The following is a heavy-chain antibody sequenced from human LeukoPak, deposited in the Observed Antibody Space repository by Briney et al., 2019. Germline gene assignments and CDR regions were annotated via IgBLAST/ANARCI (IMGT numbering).Heavy chain of an antibody. CDR2: ISAYNGNT. CDR1: GYTFTSYG. D-gene: IGHD3-9*01. CDR3: AMMTYYDILTGYSGYGMDV. V-gene: IGHV1-18*01. Sequence: ASVKVSCKASGYTFTSYGISWVRQAPGQGLEWMGWISAYNGNTNYAQKLQGRVTMTTDTSTSTAYMELSSLRSEDTAVYYCAMMTYYDILTGYSGYGMDVWGQGTTVTVSS. J-gene: IGHJ6*02.